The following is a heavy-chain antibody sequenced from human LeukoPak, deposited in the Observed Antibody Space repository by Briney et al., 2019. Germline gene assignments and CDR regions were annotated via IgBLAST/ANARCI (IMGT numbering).Heavy chain of an antibody. CDR3: ARLVGYCSSTSCYSFNWFDP. J-gene: IGHJ5*02. CDR1: GYSFTSYW. CDR2: IYPGDSDT. Sequence: GESLKISCKGSGYSFTSYWIGWVRQMPGKGLEWMGIIYPGDSDTRYSPSFQGQVTISADKSISTAYLQWSSLKASDTAMYYCARLVGYCSSTSCYSFNWFDPWGQGTLVAVSS. V-gene: IGHV5-51*01. D-gene: IGHD2-2*03.